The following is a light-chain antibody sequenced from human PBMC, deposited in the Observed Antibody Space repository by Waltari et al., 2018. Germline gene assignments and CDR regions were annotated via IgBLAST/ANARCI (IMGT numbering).Light chain of an antibody. J-gene: IGLJ3*02. CDR1: SGRIASHY. CDR2: EDN. CDR3: HSFDTNNHWI. Sequence: NFMLTQPHSVSGPPGKTVTISCTRTSGRIASHYAQWYQLRPGSAPSTVIFEDNRRPSGVSDRFSGSIDTSSNSASLTISGLQTEDEADYYCHSFDTNNHWIFGGGTALTVL. V-gene: IGLV6-57*03.